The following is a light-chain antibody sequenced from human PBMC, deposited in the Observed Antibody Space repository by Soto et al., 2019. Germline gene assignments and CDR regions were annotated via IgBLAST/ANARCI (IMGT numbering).Light chain of an antibody. Sequence: DIQMTQSPSSLSASLGDRVTITCRASQSITWYLNWYQQKPGKPPKLLIYAVSRLQSGVPSRFSGSGSETDFTLTISSLQPEDFATYYCQQSSTNPLTFGGGTKVDIK. CDR1: QSITWY. CDR3: QQSSTNPLT. V-gene: IGKV1-39*01. J-gene: IGKJ4*01. CDR2: AVS.